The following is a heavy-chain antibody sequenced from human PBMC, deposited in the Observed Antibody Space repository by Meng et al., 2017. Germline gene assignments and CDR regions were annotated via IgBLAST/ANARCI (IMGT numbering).Heavy chain of an antibody. J-gene: IGHJ5*02. CDR3: ARRRGGSSDWFDP. D-gene: IGHD6-6*01. V-gene: IGHV4-34*01. Sequence: VQLQQWGAGLLKPSEPLSLTCAVYGGFFSGYYWGWIRQPPGKGLEWIGEINHSGSTNYNPSLKSRVTISVDTSKNQFSLKLSSVTAADTAVYYCARRRGGSSDWFDPWGQGTLVTVSS. CDR1: GGFFSGYY. CDR2: INHSGST.